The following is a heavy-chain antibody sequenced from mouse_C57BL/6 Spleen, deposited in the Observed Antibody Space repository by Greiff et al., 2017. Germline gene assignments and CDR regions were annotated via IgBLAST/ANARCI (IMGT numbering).Heavy chain of an antibody. Sequence: VQLQQPGAELVKPGASVKLSCKASGYTFTSYWMYWVKQRPGQGLEWIGMIHPNSGSTNYNEKFKSKATLTVDKSSSTAYMQLSSLTTEDSAVYYCARSGYYGSSYLDYWGQGTTLTVSS. V-gene: IGHV1-64*01. CDR2: IHPNSGST. J-gene: IGHJ2*01. CDR3: ARSGYYGSSYLDY. D-gene: IGHD1-1*01. CDR1: GYTFTSYW.